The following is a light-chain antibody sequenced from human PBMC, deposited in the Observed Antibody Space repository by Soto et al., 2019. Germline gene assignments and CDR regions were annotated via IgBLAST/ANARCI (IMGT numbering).Light chain of an antibody. J-gene: IGLJ3*02. CDR3: SSYTSSSTPV. CDR1: SSDVGGYNY. Sequence: QSALTQPASVSGSPGQSITISCTGTSSDVGGYNYVSWYQQHPGKAPKLMIYEVSNRPSGVSNRFSGSKSGNTASLTISVLQAEDEAEYYCSSYTSSSTPVFGGGTKLTVL. V-gene: IGLV2-14*01. CDR2: EVS.